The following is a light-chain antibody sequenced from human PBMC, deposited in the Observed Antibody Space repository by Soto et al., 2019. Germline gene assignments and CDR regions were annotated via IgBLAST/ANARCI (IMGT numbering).Light chain of an antibody. Sequence: EIVMTQSPVTLSVSPGERATLFCRASQSVNNNLLAWYQQKPGQAPRLLIHGASTRATGIPARFSGSGSGTEFTLTISSLQSEDFAVYYCQQYSAWPLTFGGGTKVEIK. V-gene: IGKV3-15*01. CDR3: QQYSAWPLT. J-gene: IGKJ4*01. CDR2: GAS. CDR1: QSVNNN.